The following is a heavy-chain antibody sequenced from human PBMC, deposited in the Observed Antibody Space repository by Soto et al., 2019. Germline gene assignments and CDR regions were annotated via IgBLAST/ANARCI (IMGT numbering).Heavy chain of an antibody. J-gene: IGHJ5*02. V-gene: IGHV4-4*02. Sequence: SETLSLTCAVSGGSITSANWWTWVRQPPGGGLEWVGEISHSGITNYKASLKSRVTMSVDKTKNDVSLKLTSVTAADTAVYYCARVLRGWFDPWGQGTPVTVSS. CDR3: ARVLRGWFDP. CDR1: GGSITSANW. CDR2: ISHSGIT.